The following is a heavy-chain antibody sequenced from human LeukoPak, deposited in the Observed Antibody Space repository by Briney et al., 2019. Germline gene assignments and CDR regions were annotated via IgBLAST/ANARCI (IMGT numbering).Heavy chain of an antibody. Sequence: SETLSLTCTVSGGSISSYYWSWIRQPPGKGLEWIGYIYYSGSTNYNPSLKSRVTISVDTSKNQFSLKLSSVTAADTAVYYCARDCRYYDSSGYYPSYWYFDLWGRGTLVTVSS. V-gene: IGHV4-59*01. J-gene: IGHJ2*01. D-gene: IGHD3-22*01. CDR2: IYYSGST. CDR1: GGSISSYY. CDR3: ARDCRYYDSSGYYPSYWYFDL.